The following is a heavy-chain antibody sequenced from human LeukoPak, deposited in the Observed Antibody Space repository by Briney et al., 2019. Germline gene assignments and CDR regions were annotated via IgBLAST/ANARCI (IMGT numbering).Heavy chain of an antibody. J-gene: IGHJ5*02. CDR3: ARVVSYWIVPLLNWFDP. D-gene: IGHD1-26*01. CDR1: GGSISSSSDY. Sequence: SETLSLTCTVSGGSISSSSDYWGWIRQAPGKGLEWIGSIYYHENTYYNSSLKSRVTISVDTSKNQFSLKLNSVTAADTAVYYCARVVSYWIVPLLNWFDPWGQGTLVTVSS. V-gene: IGHV4-39*01. CDR2: IYYHENT.